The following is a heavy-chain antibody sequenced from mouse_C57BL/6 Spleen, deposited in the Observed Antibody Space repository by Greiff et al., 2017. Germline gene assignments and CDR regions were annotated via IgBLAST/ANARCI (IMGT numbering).Heavy chain of an antibody. CDR1: GYTFTSYW. CDR2: IHPNSGST. Sequence: QVQLQQSGAELVKPGASVKLSCKASGYTFTSYWMHWVKQRPGQGLEWIGMIHPNSGSTNYNEKFKSKATMTVDKSSSTAYMQLSSLTSEDSAVYYCARLGNYVDYFDYWGQGTTLTVSS. V-gene: IGHV1-64*01. D-gene: IGHD2-1*01. CDR3: ARLGNYVDYFDY. J-gene: IGHJ2*01.